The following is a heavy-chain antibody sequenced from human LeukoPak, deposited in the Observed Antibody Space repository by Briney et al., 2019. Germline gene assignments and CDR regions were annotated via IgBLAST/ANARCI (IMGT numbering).Heavy chain of an antibody. CDR2: IDPSDSYT. D-gene: IGHD3-10*01. V-gene: IGHV5-10-1*01. CDR1: GYSFTSYC. Sequence: GESLKISCKGSGYSFTSYCIVWVRQMPGKGLEWMGKIDPSDSYTNYSPSFQGHVTISADKSISTAFLQWSSLKASDTAMYYCARPGSGTIGIDYWGQGTLVTVSS. J-gene: IGHJ4*02. CDR3: ARPGSGTIGIDY.